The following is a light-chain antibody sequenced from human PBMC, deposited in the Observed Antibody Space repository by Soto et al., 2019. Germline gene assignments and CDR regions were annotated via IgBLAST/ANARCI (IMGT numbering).Light chain of an antibody. V-gene: IGKV3-20*01. J-gene: IGKJ1*01. CDR2: GAS. CDR1: QSVSSSY. Sequence: VLTQSPGTLSLSPGERATLSCRASQSVSSSYLAWYQQKPGQAPRLLIYGASSRATGIPDRFSGSGSGTDFTLTISRLEPEDFAVYYCQQYGSSPETFGQGTKVDI. CDR3: QQYGSSPET.